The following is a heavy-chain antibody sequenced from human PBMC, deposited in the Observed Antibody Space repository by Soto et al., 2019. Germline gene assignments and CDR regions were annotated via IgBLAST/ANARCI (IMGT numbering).Heavy chain of an antibody. V-gene: IGHV4-59*01. D-gene: IGHD3-10*01. Sequence: SETLSLTCTVSGCSISSYYWSWIRQPPGKGLEWTGYIYYSGSTNYNPSLKSRVTISVDTSKNQFSLKLSSVTAADTAVYYCATRGAYYFDYWGQGTLVTVSS. CDR1: GCSISSYY. CDR2: IYYSGST. CDR3: ATRGAYYFDY. J-gene: IGHJ4*02.